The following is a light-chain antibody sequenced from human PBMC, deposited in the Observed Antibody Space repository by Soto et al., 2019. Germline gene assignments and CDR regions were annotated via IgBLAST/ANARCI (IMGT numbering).Light chain of an antibody. CDR2: GSS. Sequence: EVVLTQSPDTLSLSPGESATLSCRASQSVTRNFLTSYQQRPGQAPRLLIYGSSIRATGIRDRFSGRGSGTDFTLTIMRLEPEDFAIYYCHESGSSFGPGTKVDVK. CDR1: QSVTRNF. CDR3: HESGSS. J-gene: IGKJ3*01. V-gene: IGKV3-20*01.